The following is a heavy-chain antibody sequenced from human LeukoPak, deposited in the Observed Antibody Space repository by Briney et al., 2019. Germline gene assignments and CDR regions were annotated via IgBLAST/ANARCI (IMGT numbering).Heavy chain of an antibody. CDR3: ARLAVVVATKDAYSYYYGMDV. CDR1: GFTFNSYS. Sequence: GGALRLSCAASGFTFNSYSMNWVRQAPGKGLEWVSSISNSVSYIYYADSVKGRFTISRDNAKNSLYLQMNSLRAEDTAVYYCARLAVVVATKDAYSYYYGMDVWGQGTAVTVSS. CDR2: ISNSVSYI. J-gene: IGHJ6*02. D-gene: IGHD2-15*01. V-gene: IGHV3-21*01.